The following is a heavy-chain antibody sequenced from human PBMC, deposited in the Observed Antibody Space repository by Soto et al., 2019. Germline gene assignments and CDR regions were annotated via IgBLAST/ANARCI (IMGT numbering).Heavy chain of an antibody. J-gene: IGHJ5*01. CDR3: ARSVVVIPWFDY. CDR1: GGSVSSGSYY. Sequence: PSETLSLTCTVSGGSVSSGSYYWSWIRQPPGKGLEWIGYIYYSGSTNYNPSLKSRVTISVDTSKNQFSLKLSSVTAADTAVYYCARSVVVIPWFDYWGQGTLVTVSS. CDR2: IYYSGST. D-gene: IGHD3-22*01. V-gene: IGHV4-61*01.